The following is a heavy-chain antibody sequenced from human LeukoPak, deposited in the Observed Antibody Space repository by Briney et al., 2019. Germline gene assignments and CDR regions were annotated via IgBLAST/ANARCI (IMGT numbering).Heavy chain of an antibody. CDR2: IRYDGSNK. D-gene: IGHD4-23*01. CDR3: AKALDYGGNSFDY. CDR1: GFTFSSYA. Sequence: GGSLRLSCVASGFTFSSYAMHWVRQAPGKGLEWVAFIRYDGSNKYYADPVQGRFTISRDNSKNTLHLQMNSLRAEDTAVYYCAKALDYGGNSFDYWGMGTLVTVSS. V-gene: IGHV3-30*02. J-gene: IGHJ4*02.